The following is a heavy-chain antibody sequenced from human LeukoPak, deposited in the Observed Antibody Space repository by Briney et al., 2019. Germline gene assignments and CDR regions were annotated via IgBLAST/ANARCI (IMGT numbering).Heavy chain of an antibody. CDR1: GGSFSGYY. CDR3: ASGELGYYFDY. J-gene: IGHJ4*02. V-gene: IGHV4-34*01. CDR2: INHSGST. D-gene: IGHD1-26*01. Sequence: SGTLSLTCAVYGGSFSGYYWSWIRQPPGKGLEWIGEINHSGSTNYNPSLKSRVTISVDTSKNQFSLKLSSVTAADTAVYYCASGELGYYFDYWGQGTLVTVSS.